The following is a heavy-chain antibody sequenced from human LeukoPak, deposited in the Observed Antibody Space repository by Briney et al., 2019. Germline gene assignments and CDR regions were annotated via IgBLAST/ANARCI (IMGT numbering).Heavy chain of an antibody. D-gene: IGHD3-9*01. CDR3: ASAVLRYFDWLLYPTPLDY. Sequence: PGGSLRLSCAASGFTFSSYAMHWVRQAPGKGLEWVAVISYDGSNKYYADSVKGRFTISRDNSKNALYLKMNSLRAEDTAVYYCASAVLRYFDWLLYPTPLDYWGQGTLVTVSS. CDR2: ISYDGSNK. CDR1: GFTFSSYA. J-gene: IGHJ4*02. V-gene: IGHV3-30-3*01.